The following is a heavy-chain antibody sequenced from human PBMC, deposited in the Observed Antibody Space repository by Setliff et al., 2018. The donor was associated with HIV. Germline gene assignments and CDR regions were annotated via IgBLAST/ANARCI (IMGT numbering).Heavy chain of an antibody. Sequence: SETLSLTCTVSGVSISNYYWSWIRQPPGKGLEWIGYMYYSGNTNYDPSLKSRVTISVDTSKSQFSLKLNSVTAADTAVYYCARDQSDWFYWGQGTLVTSPQ. J-gene: IGHJ4*02. V-gene: IGHV4-59*01. CDR2: MYYSGNT. CDR1: GVSISNYY. D-gene: IGHD3-3*01. CDR3: ARDQSDWFY.